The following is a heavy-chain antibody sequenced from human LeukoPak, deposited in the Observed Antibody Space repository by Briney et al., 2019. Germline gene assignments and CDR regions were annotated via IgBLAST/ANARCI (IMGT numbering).Heavy chain of an antibody. CDR1: GFTFSSYA. CDR2: ISGSGSYT. CDR3: AKEFSSGWRRGVFDY. D-gene: IGHD6-19*01. V-gene: IGHV3-23*01. Sequence: GGSLRLSCAASGFTFSSYAMSWVRQAPGKGLEWVSAISGSGSYTYYADSVKGRFTISRDNSKNTLCLQMNSLRAEDTAVYYCAKEFSSGWRRGVFDYWGQGTLVTVSS. J-gene: IGHJ4*02.